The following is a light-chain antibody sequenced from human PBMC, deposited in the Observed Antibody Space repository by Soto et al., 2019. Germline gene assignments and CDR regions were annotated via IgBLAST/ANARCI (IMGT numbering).Light chain of an antibody. V-gene: IGLV2-8*01. J-gene: IGLJ2*01. CDR1: SRDVGGYNY. CDR2: EVT. CDR3: NSYGGSSNVI. Sequence: QSALTQPASVSGSPGQSITISCSGTSRDVGGYNYVSWYQQHPGKAPKLMIYEVTYRPSGVPDRFSGSKSGNTASLTVSGLQADDEADYYCNSYGGSSNVIFGGGTKVTVL.